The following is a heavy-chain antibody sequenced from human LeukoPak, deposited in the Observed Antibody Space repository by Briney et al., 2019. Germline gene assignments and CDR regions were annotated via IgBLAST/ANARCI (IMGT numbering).Heavy chain of an antibody. CDR3: ARDPSKAMGYYDSSGSYFDY. CDR1: GYTFTSYG. CDR2: ISAYNGNT. Sequence: ASVKVSCKASGYTFTSYGISWVRPAPGQGLEWMGWISAYNGNTNYAQKLQGRVTMTTDTSTSTAYMELRSLRSDDTAVYYCARDPSKAMGYYDSSGSYFDYWGQGTLVTVSS. D-gene: IGHD3-22*01. J-gene: IGHJ4*02. V-gene: IGHV1-18*01.